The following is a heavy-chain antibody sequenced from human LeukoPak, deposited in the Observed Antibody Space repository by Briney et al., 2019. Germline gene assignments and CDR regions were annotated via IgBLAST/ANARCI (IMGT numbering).Heavy chain of an antibody. V-gene: IGHV4-59*01. CDR3: ARGVYIAAAQYGY. D-gene: IGHD6-13*01. Sequence: SETLSLTCTVSGGSFSDYYWSWIRQPAGEGLEWIGYIYYSGTTNYNPSLKSRVTISVDTSKNQFSLKLSSVTAADTAVYYCARGVYIAAAQYGYWGQGTLVTVSS. CDR2: IYYSGTT. J-gene: IGHJ4*02. CDR1: GGSFSDYY.